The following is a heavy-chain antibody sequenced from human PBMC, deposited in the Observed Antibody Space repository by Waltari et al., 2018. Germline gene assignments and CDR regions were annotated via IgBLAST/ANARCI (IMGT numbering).Heavy chain of an antibody. J-gene: IGHJ5*02. CDR3: ARSPMRGYGDPRTWFDP. CDR2: INSDGSST. D-gene: IGHD4-17*01. CDR1: GFTLSSYW. Sequence: EVQLVESGGGLVQPGGSLRLSCAASGFTLSSYWMHWVRQAPGKGLVWVSRINSDGSSTSYAASVKGRFTISRDNAKNTLYLQMNSLRAEDTAVYYCARSPMRGYGDPRTWFDPWGQGTLVTVSS. V-gene: IGHV3-74*01.